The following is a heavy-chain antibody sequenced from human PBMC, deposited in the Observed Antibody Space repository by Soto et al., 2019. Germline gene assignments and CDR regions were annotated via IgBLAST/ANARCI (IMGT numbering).Heavy chain of an antibody. CDR1: GFTFSDYY. D-gene: IGHD1-26*01. V-gene: IGHV3-11*01. J-gene: IGHJ4*02. CDR3: GRGTYRRKTDFDH. CDR2: ISSSSGTI. Sequence: GGSLRLSCAASGFTFSDYYMTWIRQAPGSGLEWVSYISSSSGTISYANSVKGRFTISRDNAQNSLYLQMTSLRAEDTAVYYCGRGTYRRKTDFDHRGQGTLVTVSS.